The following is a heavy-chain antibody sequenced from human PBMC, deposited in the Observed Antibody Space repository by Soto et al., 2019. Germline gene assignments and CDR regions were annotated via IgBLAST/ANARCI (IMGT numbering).Heavy chain of an antibody. CDR2: IYSGGTT. V-gene: IGHV3-53*01. J-gene: IGHJ4*02. Sequence: EVQLVESGVGLIQPGGSLRLSCSASGFTVSSNYMSWVRQAPGKGLEWVSVIYSGGTTYHADSVKGRFTTSRDNAKNTLHLQLDSLRAEDTAVYYCARGWGPSGYYPSGYWGQGTLVIVSS. CDR1: GFTVSSNY. D-gene: IGHD5-12*01. CDR3: ARGWGPSGYYPSGY.